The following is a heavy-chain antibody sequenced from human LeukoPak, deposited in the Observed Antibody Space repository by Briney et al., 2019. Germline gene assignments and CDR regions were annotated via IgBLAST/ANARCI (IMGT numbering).Heavy chain of an antibody. CDR1: GGSISSSRFF. CDR3: ARAGHYDSSGYVRAFDI. CDR2: INFSGTT. D-gene: IGHD3-22*01. V-gene: IGHV4-39*07. Sequence: SETLSLTCTVSGGSISSSRFFWAWIRQPPGKGLEWIGNINFSGTTYYNPSLKSRVTLSVDPSKNQFSLRLSSVTAADTAVYYCARAGHYDSSGYVRAFDIWGQGTMVTVSS. J-gene: IGHJ3*02.